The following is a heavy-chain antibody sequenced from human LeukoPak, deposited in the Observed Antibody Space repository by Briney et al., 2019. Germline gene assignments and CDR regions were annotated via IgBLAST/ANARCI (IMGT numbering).Heavy chain of an antibody. D-gene: IGHD5-12*01. Sequence: ETLSLTCTVSGGSISSYYWSWIRQPPGKGLEWIGYIYHSGSTKYNPSLKSRVTISVDTSKNQFSLKMSSVTAADTAVYYCARDGYSGNDGLWGQGTLVTVSS. J-gene: IGHJ4*02. CDR2: IYHSGST. V-gene: IGHV4-59*01. CDR3: ARDGYSGNDGL. CDR1: GGSISSYY.